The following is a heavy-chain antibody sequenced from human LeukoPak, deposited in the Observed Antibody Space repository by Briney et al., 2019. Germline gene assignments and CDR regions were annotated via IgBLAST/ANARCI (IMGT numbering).Heavy chain of an antibody. CDR1: GFTFSESW. Sequence: GGSLRLSCAASGFTFSESWMTWVRQVPGRGREWGAHINHEGGGIQYVDSVKGRFTISRDNAKGSVYLQMNSLRAEDTAIFHCATYINWVAGDVWGQGTTVIVSS. CDR2: INHEGGGI. J-gene: IGHJ6*02. CDR3: ATYINWVAGDV. V-gene: IGHV3-7*01. D-gene: IGHD1-1*01.